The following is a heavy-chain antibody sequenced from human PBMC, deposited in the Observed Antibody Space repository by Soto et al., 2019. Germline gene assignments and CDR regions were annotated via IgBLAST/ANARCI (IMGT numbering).Heavy chain of an antibody. Sequence: SVKVSCKASGGTFSSYAISWVRQAPGQGLEWMGGIIPIFGTANYAQKFQGRVTITADESTSTAYMELSSLRSEDTAVYYCARDLGPYGPYYYYGMDVWGQGTTVTVSS. J-gene: IGHJ6*02. CDR2: IIPIFGTA. CDR1: GGTFSSYA. D-gene: IGHD4-17*01. V-gene: IGHV1-69*13. CDR3: ARDLGPYGPYYYYGMDV.